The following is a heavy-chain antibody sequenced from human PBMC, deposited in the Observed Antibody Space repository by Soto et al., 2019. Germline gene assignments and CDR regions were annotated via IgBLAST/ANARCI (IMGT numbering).Heavy chain of an antibody. CDR3: ARDNNSLDL. CDR1: SYSISIGFF. V-gene: IGHV4-38-2*02. Sequence: PSETLSLTCVVSSYSISIGFFWACIRQPPGKGLEWVGSIYHTGDTHYNPSLRSQVSMSVDTSKNHFSLRLTYLTDADTAVYFCARDNNSLDLWGQGIRVTVSS. CDR2: IYHTGDT. J-gene: IGHJ5*02. D-gene: IGHD1-20*01.